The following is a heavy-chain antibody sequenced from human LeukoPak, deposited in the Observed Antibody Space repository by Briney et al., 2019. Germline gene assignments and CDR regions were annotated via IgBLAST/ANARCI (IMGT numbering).Heavy chain of an antibody. Sequence: SETLSLTCTVSGGSISSSSYYWGWIRQPPGKGLEWIGSIYYSGSTYYNPSLKSRVTISVDTSKNQFSLKLSSVTAADTAVYYCARDWPGVYGDINWFDPWGQGALVTVSS. J-gene: IGHJ5*02. CDR3: ARDWPGVYGDINWFDP. CDR2: IYYSGST. D-gene: IGHD4-17*01. V-gene: IGHV4-39*07. CDR1: GGSISSSSYY.